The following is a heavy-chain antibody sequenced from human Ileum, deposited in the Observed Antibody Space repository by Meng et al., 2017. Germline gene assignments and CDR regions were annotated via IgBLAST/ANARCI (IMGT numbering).Heavy chain of an antibody. CDR1: GFTFSSYA. CDR3: AALTYCSSANCHHGDFDY. Sequence: GGSLRLSCAASGFTFSSYAMHWVRQAPGQGLEWVAVMSYDGTRKLYADSVRGRFTISRDNPKNTLHLQVNSLRPEDTAVYYCAALTYCSSANCHHGDFDYWGQGTRVTGYS. J-gene: IGHJ4*02. CDR2: MSYDGTRK. D-gene: IGHD2-15*01. V-gene: IGHV3-30*01.